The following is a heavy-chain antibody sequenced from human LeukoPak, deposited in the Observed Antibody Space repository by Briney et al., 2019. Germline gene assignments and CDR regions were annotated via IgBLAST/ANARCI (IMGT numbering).Heavy chain of an antibody. V-gene: IGHV4-59*01. CDR2: IYYSGST. CDR3: ARAKVNTSMTDAFDI. CDR1: GGSISSYY. J-gene: IGHJ3*02. Sequence: KPSETLSLTCTVSGGSISSYYWSWIRQPPGKGLEWIGDIYYSGSTNYNASLKSRVTISVDTSKNQFSLNLRSVTAADPAVYYCARAKVNTSMTDAFDIWGQGTRVTVSS. D-gene: IGHD5-18*01.